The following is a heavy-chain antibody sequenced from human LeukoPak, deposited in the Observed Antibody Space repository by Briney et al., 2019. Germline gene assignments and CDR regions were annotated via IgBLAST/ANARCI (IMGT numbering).Heavy chain of an antibody. CDR3: ARGPGPDYGDYVYFDY. Sequence: SVKVSCKASGGTFSSYAISWVRQAPGQGLEWMGGIIPIFGTANYAQKFQGRVTITADESTSTAYMEPSSLRSEDTAVYYCARGPGPDYGDYVYFDYWGQGTLVTVSS. V-gene: IGHV1-69*01. J-gene: IGHJ4*02. D-gene: IGHD4-17*01. CDR2: IIPIFGTA. CDR1: GGTFSSYA.